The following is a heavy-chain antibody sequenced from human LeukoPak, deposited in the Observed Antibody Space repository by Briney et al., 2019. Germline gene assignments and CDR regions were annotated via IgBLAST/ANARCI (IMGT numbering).Heavy chain of an antibody. V-gene: IGHV1-8*01. J-gene: IGHJ4*02. CDR1: GYTFTNYD. CDR3: ASNPPRTGDFNY. D-gene: IGHD7-27*01. Sequence: ASVNVSFTTSGYTFTNYDINWVRQATGQGLEWMGWMSPNNGNTGYAQKFQGRVTMTRDTSINTAYMELSSLRSEDTAVYYCASNPPRTGDFNYWGQGALVTVSS. CDR2: MSPNNGNT.